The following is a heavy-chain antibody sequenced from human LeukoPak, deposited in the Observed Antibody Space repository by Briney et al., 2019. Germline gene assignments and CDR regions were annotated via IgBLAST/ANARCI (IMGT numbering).Heavy chain of an antibody. Sequence: GGSLRLSCAASGFTVSTNYMSWVRQAPGKGLEWVANIKQDGSEKYYVDSVKGRFTISRDNAKNSLYLQMNSLRAEDTAVYYCARAGRDGYNLDYWGQGTLVTVSS. CDR2: IKQDGSEK. CDR1: GFTVSTNY. J-gene: IGHJ4*02. CDR3: ARAGRDGYNLDY. V-gene: IGHV3-7*01. D-gene: IGHD5-24*01.